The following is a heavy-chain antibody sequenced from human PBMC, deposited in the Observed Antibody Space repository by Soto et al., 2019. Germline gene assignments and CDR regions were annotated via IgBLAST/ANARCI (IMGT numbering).Heavy chain of an antibody. CDR2: ISAYNGNT. CDR3: ARDLEWRNYDFWSGRNYYYGMDV. Sequence: ASVKVSCKASGYTFTSYGISWVRQSPVQGLEWMGWISAYNGNTNYARKLQGRVTMTTDTSTSTAYMELRSLRSDDTAVYYCARDLEWRNYDFWSGRNYYYGMDVWGQGTTVTVSS. V-gene: IGHV1-18*01. D-gene: IGHD3-3*01. CDR1: GYTFTSYG. J-gene: IGHJ6*02.